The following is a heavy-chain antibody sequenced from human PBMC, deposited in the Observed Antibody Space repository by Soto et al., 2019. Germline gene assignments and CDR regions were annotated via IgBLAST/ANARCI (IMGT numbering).Heavy chain of an antibody. CDR3: AKQPPGIAVAGTVRGGGSQLDY. J-gene: IGHJ4*02. D-gene: IGHD6-19*01. CDR2: ISYDGSNK. Sequence: PGGSLRLSCAASGFTFSSYGMHWVRQAPGKGLEWVAVISYDGSNKYYADYVKGRFTISRDNSKNTLYLQMNSLRAEDTEGYYCAKQPPGIAVAGTVRGGGSQLDYWGQGTLVTVSS. V-gene: IGHV3-30*18. CDR1: GFTFSSYG.